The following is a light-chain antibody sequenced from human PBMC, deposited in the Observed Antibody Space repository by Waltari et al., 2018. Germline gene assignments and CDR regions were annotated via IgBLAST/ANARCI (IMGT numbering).Light chain of an antibody. CDR2: QDT. CDR1: KLGDKY. CDR3: QAWDSSTGV. V-gene: IGLV3-1*01. Sequence: SSALAQPPSVSVSPGQTASITCSGDKLGDKYASWYQQRPGHSPVLVIYQDTKRPSGIPERLSGSNSGNTATLTISGTQALDEADYYCQAWDSSTGVFGGGTKLTVL. J-gene: IGLJ3*02.